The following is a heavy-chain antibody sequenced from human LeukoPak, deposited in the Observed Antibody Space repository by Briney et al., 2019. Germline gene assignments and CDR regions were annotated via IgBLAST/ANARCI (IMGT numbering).Heavy chain of an antibody. J-gene: IGHJ6*02. CDR2: IYSGGTT. D-gene: IGHD3-9*01. V-gene: IGHV3-66*01. CDR3: ARGDYDENVLRYFDWVPGRWYYGMDV. CDR1: GFTVSDNY. Sequence: GGSLRLSCEVSGFTVSDNYMTWVRQPPGKGLEWVSVIYSGGTTFYADSVNDRFNIARDNSKNIVYLQMNSLRAEDTAVYYCARGDYDENVLRYFDWVPGRWYYGMDVWGQGTTVTVSS.